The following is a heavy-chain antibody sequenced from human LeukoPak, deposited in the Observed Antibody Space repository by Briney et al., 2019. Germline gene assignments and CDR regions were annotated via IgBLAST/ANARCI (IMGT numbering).Heavy chain of an antibody. CDR1: GFTFSSYS. V-gene: IGHV3-48*01. D-gene: IGHD3-9*01. Sequence: GGSLRLSCAASGFTFSSYSMNWVRQAPGKGLEWVSYISSSSSTIYYADSVKGRFTISRDNAKNSRYLQMNSLRAEDTAVYYCARALRYFDWLSTSPEYNRFDPWGQGTLVTVSS. CDR2: ISSSSSTI. J-gene: IGHJ5*02. CDR3: ARALRYFDWLSTSPEYNRFDP.